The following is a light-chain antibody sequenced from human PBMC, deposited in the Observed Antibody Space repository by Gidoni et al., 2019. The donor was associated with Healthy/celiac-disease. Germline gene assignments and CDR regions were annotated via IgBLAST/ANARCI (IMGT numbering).Light chain of an antibody. Sequence: QLVLTQSPSASASLGASVKLPCTLSSWHSSYAIAWHQQQPEKGPRYLMKLNSDGSHSKGDGIPDRFSGSSSGAERYLTISSLQSEDEADYYCQTWGTGIQVFGGGTKLTVL. CDR1: SWHSSYA. V-gene: IGLV4-69*01. CDR2: LNSDGSH. CDR3: QTWGTGIQV. J-gene: IGLJ3*02.